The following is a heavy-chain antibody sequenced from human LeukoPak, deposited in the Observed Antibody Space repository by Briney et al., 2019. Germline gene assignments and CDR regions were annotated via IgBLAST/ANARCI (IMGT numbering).Heavy chain of an antibody. D-gene: IGHD3-10*01. J-gene: IGHJ4*02. CDR1: GFTISTYW. CDR3: ARGWGE. CDR2: INSDGSKK. V-gene: IGHV3-74*01. Sequence: PGGSLRLSCAASGFTISTYWMHWVRQAPGKGLVWVSSINSDGSKKDYAGSVKGRFTISRDNAKNTVCLQMNSLRAEDTAIYYCARGWGEGGQGTLVTVSS.